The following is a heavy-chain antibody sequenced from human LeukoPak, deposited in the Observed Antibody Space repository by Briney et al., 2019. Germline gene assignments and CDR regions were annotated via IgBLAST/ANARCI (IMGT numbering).Heavy chain of an antibody. J-gene: IGHJ6*02. CDR2: IYTSGST. Sequence: KPSETLSLTCTVSGGSISSGGYSWSWIRQPAGKGLEWIGRIYTSGSTNYNPSLKSRVTMSVDTSKNQFSLKLSSVTAADTAVYYCARGYYYYGMDVWGQGTTVTVSS. CDR1: GGSISSGGYS. V-gene: IGHV4-61*02. CDR3: ARGYYYYGMDV.